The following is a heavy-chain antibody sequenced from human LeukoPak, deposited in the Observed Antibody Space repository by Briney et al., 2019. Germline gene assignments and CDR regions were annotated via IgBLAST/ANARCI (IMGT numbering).Heavy chain of an antibody. CDR2: ISRSGSTK. J-gene: IGHJ6*03. Sequence: GGSLRLSCAASGFTFSSYWMSWIRQAPGKGLEWVSSISRSGSTKYYADSVKGRFTISRDNAKNSLFLQMNSLRAEDTAVYYYARVLRYCSGGNCYSGGLGYMDVWGKGTTVTISS. V-gene: IGHV3-11*01. CDR1: GFTFSSYW. D-gene: IGHD2-15*01. CDR3: ARVLRYCSGGNCYSGGLGYMDV.